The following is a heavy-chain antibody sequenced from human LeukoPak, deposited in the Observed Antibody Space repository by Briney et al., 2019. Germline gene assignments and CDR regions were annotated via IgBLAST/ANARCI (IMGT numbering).Heavy chain of an antibody. J-gene: IGHJ4*02. CDR1: GYTFTSYD. V-gene: IGHV1-8*01. CDR2: MNPNSGNT. D-gene: IGHD3-16*02. CDR3: ARAYYVWGSYPV. Sequence: ASVKVSCKASGYTFTSYDINWVRQATGQGLEWMGWMNPNSGNTGYAQKFQGRVTMTRNTSISTAYMELSSLGSEDTAVHYCARAYYVWGSYPVWGQGTLVTVSS.